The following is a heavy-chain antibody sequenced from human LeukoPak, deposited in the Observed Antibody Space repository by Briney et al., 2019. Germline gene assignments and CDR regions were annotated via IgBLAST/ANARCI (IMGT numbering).Heavy chain of an antibody. CDR3: ARGSLQQLVDLFPPYFDY. CDR2: INHSGST. D-gene: IGHD6-13*01. V-gene: IGHV4-34*01. Sequence: SETLSLTCAVYGGSFSGYYWSWIRQPPGKGLEWIGEINHSGSTNYNPSLKSRVTISVDTSKNQFSLKLSSVTAADTAVYYCARGSLQQLVDLFPPYFDYWGQGTLVTVSS. CDR1: GGSFSGYY. J-gene: IGHJ4*02.